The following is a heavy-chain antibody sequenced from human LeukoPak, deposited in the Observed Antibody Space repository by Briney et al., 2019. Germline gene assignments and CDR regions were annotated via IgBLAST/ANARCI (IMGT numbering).Heavy chain of an antibody. CDR2: ISYDGSNK. Sequence: PGGPLNLSGQAPEFTFGALAMTGSGRAQGRGRGGVPVISYDGSNKYYADSVKGRFTISRDSSKTTVHLHMNSLKVEDTALYYCARDLIGGWSCDHWGQGTLVTVSS. J-gene: IGHJ4*02. D-gene: IGHD3-16*01. V-gene: IGHV3-30*04. CDR3: ARDLIGGWSCDH. CDR1: EFTFGALA.